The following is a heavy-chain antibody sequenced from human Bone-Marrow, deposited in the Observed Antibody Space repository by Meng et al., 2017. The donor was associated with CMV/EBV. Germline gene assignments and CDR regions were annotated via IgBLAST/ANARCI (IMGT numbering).Heavy chain of an antibody. D-gene: IGHD6-19*01. Sequence: GGSLRLSCAASGFTFSSYWMSWVRQAPGKGLEWVSYISSSGSTIYYADSVKGRFTISRDNSKNTLYLQMNSLRAEDTAVYYCAKVASTRFEPWGQGTLVTVSS. CDR2: ISSSGSTI. V-gene: IGHV3-48*01. CDR1: GFTFSSYW. CDR3: AKVASTRFEP. J-gene: IGHJ5*02.